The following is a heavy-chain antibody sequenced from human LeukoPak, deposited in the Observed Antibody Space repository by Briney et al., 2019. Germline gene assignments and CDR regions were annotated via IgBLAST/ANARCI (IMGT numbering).Heavy chain of an antibody. CDR3: ARLPTGSYPDS. CDR1: GYSFPSYW. CDR2: IYPGDSDA. J-gene: IGHJ4*02. Sequence: PGEPLKISCQGSGYSFPSYWIVWVRQVFGKGLEWMGIIYPGDSDARYSPSFQGQVTISADKSISTAYLQWSSLKASDTAMYYCARLPTGSYPDSWGQGTLVTVSS. V-gene: IGHV5-51*01. D-gene: IGHD3-9*01.